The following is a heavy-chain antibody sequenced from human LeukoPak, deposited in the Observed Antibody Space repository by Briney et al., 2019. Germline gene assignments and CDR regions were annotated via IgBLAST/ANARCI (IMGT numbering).Heavy chain of an antibody. CDR1: GFTISSYG. CDR3: AKGPEYYYDSSGWLDY. D-gene: IGHD3-22*01. Sequence: GGSLRLSCAASGFTISSYGMHWVRQAPGKGLEWVVVISSDGSNKYYADSAKGRFTVSRDNSKNTLYLQMNSLRAEDTAVYYCAKGPEYYYDSSGWLDYWGQGTLVTVSS. V-gene: IGHV3-30*18. J-gene: IGHJ4*02. CDR2: ISSDGSNK.